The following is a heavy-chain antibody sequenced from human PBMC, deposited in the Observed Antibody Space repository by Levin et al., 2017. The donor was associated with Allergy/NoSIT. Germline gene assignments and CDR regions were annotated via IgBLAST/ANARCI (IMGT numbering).Heavy chain of an antibody. CDR1: GFTLSSYW. D-gene: IGHD4-11*01. V-gene: IGHV3-74*01. Sequence: HPGGSLRLSCAASGFTLSSYWMHWVRQAPGKGLVWVSRLNTDGTTTNYADSVKGRFTISRDNAMNTLFLQMNSLRAEDTAVYYCARRTTVTTGDSFDRWGRGTLVTVSS. CDR2: LNTDGTTT. CDR3: ARRTTVTTGDSFDR. J-gene: IGHJ2*01.